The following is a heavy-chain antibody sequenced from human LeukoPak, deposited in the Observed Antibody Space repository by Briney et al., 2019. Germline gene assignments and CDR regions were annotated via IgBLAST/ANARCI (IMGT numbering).Heavy chain of an antibody. CDR3: AREVVPAAIWIYYYYYGMDV. Sequence: PGGSLRLSCAASGFTFSSYAMPWVRQAPGKGLEWVAVVSYDGSNKYYADSVKGRFTISRDNSKNTLYLQMNSLRAEDTAVYYCAREVVPAAIWIYYYYYGMDVWGQGTTVTVSS. CDR1: GFTFSSYA. J-gene: IGHJ6*02. D-gene: IGHD2-2*02. CDR2: VSYDGSNK. V-gene: IGHV3-30-3*01.